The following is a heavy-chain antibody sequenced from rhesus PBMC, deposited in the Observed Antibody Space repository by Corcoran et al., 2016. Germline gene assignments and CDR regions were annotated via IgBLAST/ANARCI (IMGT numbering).Heavy chain of an antibody. J-gene: IGHJ3*01. Sequence: QVQLQESGPGLVKPSETLSLTCAVSGYSISSGYYSSWIRQPPGKGPELIGYITYSPSTSYNPSRPRRVSIARDTSKIQFSLKLSSVTAADTAVYYCAKYCTGSGCYSDAFDFWGQGLRVTVSS. CDR3: AKYCTGSGCYSDAFDF. D-gene: IGHD2-21*01. CDR1: GYSISSGYYS. V-gene: IGHV4-122*02. CDR2: ITYSPST.